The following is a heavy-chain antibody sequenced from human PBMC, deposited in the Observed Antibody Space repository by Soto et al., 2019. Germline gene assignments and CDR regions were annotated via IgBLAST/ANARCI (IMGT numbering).Heavy chain of an antibody. V-gene: IGHV1-46*03. Sequence: ASVKVSCKASGYTFTSYDVTWVRQAPGQGLEWMGGMHPNGGSTTFALKFQGRVTMTSDTSTSTVSMELSSLRSEDTGVYYCARVGSSGWYDAFDIWGQGTTVTVSS. CDR2: MHPNGGST. CDR1: GYTFTSYD. D-gene: IGHD6-19*01. J-gene: IGHJ3*02. CDR3: ARVGSSGWYDAFDI.